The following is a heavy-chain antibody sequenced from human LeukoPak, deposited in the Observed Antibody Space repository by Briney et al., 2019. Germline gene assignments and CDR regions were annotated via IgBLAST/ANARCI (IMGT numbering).Heavy chain of an antibody. Sequence: SETLSLTCTVSGRSISRYYWSWIRQPPGKGLEWIGYIYYSGSTNYNPSLKSRVTISVDTSKNQFSLKLSSVTAADTAVYYCARGDSSGYEELDYWGQGILVSVSS. CDR3: ARGDSSGYEELDY. CDR1: GRSISRYY. CDR2: IYYSGST. J-gene: IGHJ4*02. D-gene: IGHD3-22*01. V-gene: IGHV4-59*12.